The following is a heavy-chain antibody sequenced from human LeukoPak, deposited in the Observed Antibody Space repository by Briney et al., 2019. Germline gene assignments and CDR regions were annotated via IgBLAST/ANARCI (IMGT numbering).Heavy chain of an antibody. Sequence: PGGSLRLSGAASGFTFSSYAMPGVRQAPGQGLEYVEAIGSNRGSTYSTNPVKGRYTTSRDNSTNTLYLQMGTLRAADMAVYYCARDGWLVVIRALTYWGQGTLVTVSS. J-gene: IGHJ4*02. CDR3: ARDGWLVVIRALTY. CDR2: IGSNRGST. D-gene: IGHD6-19*01. V-gene: IGHV3-64*01. CDR1: GFTFSSYA.